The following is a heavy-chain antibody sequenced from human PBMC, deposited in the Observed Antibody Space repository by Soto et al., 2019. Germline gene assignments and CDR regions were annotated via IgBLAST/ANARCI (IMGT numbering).Heavy chain of an antibody. D-gene: IGHD2-15*01. CDR1: GGSISSGGYY. CDR2: IYYSRST. Sequence: SETLSLTCTVSGGSISSGGYYWSWIRQHPGKGLEWIGYIYYSRSTYYNPSLKSRVTISVDTSKNQFSLKLSSVTAADTAVYYCASVGRDRDYFDYWGQGTLVTVSS. V-gene: IGHV4-31*03. J-gene: IGHJ4*02. CDR3: ASVGRDRDYFDY.